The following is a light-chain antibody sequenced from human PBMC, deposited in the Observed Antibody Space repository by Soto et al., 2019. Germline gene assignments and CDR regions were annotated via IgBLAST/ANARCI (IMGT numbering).Light chain of an antibody. CDR3: QQYNTYPLT. Sequence: DIQMTQSPSTLSASVGDGVTITCRASQSISTWLAWYQQKPGKAPKLLIYKASRLEGGVPSRFSGSGSGTDFNITISSLQPDDFATYYCQQYNTYPLTFGGGTTVDTK. CDR1: QSISTW. J-gene: IGKJ4*01. V-gene: IGKV1-5*03. CDR2: KAS.